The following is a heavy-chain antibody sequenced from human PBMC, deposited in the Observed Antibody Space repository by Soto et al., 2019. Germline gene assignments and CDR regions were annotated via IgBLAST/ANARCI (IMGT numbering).Heavy chain of an antibody. D-gene: IGHD3-3*01. Sequence: QVQLVQSGAEVKKPGASVKVSCKTSGYRFTNYGMHWVRQAPGQGLEWMSWINAGTGHTAFSQKLQGRVTINRDTSASTAYMELNNLKYEDTAVYYCARDAKVFGVITNPYDFWGQGTLVTVSS. J-gene: IGHJ4*02. CDR2: INAGTGHT. CDR1: GYRFTNYG. V-gene: IGHV1-3*01. CDR3: ARDAKVFGVITNPYDF.